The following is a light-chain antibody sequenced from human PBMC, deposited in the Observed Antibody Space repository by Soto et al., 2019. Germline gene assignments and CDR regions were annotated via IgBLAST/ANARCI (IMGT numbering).Light chain of an antibody. J-gene: IGLJ1*01. V-gene: IGLV1-36*01. CDR2: YDD. CDR1: SSNIGNNA. CDR3: AAWDDSLNGFYV. Sequence: QSVLTQPPSVSEAPRQRVTISCSGSSSNIGNNAVNWYQQLPGKAPKLLIYYDDLLPSGVSDRFSGSKSGTSASLAISGLQSEDEADYYCAAWDDSLNGFYVFETGTKVTVL.